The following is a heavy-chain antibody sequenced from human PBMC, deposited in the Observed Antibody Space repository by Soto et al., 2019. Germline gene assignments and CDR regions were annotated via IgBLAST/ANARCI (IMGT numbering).Heavy chain of an antibody. CDR3: ARSPGPHIVAGDWFDP. J-gene: IGHJ5*02. D-gene: IGHD2-15*01. CDR1: GYTFTSYY. Sequence: AASVKVSCKASGYTFTSYYINWVRQATGQGLEWMGWMNPNSGNTGYAQKFQGRVTMTRNTSISTAYMELSSLRSEDTAVYYCARSPGPHIVAGDWFDPWGQGTLVTVSS. CDR2: MNPNSGNT. V-gene: IGHV1-8*01.